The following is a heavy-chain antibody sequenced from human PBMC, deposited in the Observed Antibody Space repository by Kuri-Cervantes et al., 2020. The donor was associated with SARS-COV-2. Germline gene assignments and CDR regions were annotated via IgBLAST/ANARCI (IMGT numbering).Heavy chain of an antibody. CDR2: MNFDGGSSA. Sequence: ASVKVSCKASGPTFINHYIHWVRQAPGHGLEWMGIMNFDGGSSAGYARQFQGRVTMTRDTSTSTVYMELSSLRSEDTAVYYCASLGVDCSGGSCWQGFDYWGQGTLVTVSS. CDR1: GPTFINHY. D-gene: IGHD2-15*01. V-gene: IGHV1-46*01. J-gene: IGHJ4*02. CDR3: ASLGVDCSGGSCWQGFDY.